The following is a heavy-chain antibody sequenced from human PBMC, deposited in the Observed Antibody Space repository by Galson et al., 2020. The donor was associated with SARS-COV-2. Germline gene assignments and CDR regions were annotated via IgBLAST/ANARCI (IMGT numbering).Heavy chain of an antibody. D-gene: IGHD3-3*01. CDR2: IYPGDSDT. CDR3: ARRAVFEYYFDY. Sequence: GESLKISCKGSGYRFTSYWTGWVRQMPGKGLEWTGTIYPGDSDTRYSPSFQGQVTISADKSISTAYLQWSSLKASDTAMYYCARRAVFEYYFDYWGQGTLVTVSS. J-gene: IGHJ4*02. V-gene: IGHV5-51*01. CDR1: GYRFTSYW.